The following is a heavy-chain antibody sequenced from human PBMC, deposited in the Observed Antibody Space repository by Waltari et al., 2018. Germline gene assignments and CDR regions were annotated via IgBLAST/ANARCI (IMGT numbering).Heavy chain of an antibody. V-gene: IGHV4-61*09. Sequence: QVQLQESGPGLVKPSQTLSLTCTVSGGSISSGSYYWSWIRQPAGKGLEWIGYIYTSGSTNYNPSLKIRVTISVDTSKNQFSLKLSSVTAADTAVYYCARGEVGATLGGWGQGTLVTVSS. D-gene: IGHD1-26*01. CDR2: IYTSGST. CDR1: GGSISSGSYY. CDR3: ARGEVGATLGG. J-gene: IGHJ4*02.